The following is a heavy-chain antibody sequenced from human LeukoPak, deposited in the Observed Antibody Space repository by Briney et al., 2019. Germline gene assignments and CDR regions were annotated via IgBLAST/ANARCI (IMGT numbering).Heavy chain of an antibody. Sequence: GGSLRLSWAASGFTFTTYAMHWVRQAPGKGLEWVSLISGDGATTYYAASVKGRFTISRDNKKNVLYLQMNNLETEDTALFYCAKDLSSVFDALNIWGQGPLVTVSS. CDR3: AKDLSSVFDALNI. D-gene: IGHD3-10*01. V-gene: IGHV3-43*02. J-gene: IGHJ3*02. CDR2: ISGDGATT. CDR1: GFTFTTYA.